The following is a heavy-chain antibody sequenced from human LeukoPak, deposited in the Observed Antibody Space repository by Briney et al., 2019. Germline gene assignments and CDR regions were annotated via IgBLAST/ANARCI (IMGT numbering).Heavy chain of an antibody. V-gene: IGHV1-2*06. D-gene: IGHD2-8*01. Sequence: ASVKVSCKASGYTFTGYYIHWVRQAPGQGLEWMGRINPNTGDTKYAQNLQGRVTMTRGTSSSTGYMELSRLRFDDTAVYYCARAAISPSGVDYYYGMDVWGQGTTVTVSS. CDR1: GYTFTGYY. CDR2: INPNTGDT. CDR3: ARAAISPSGVDYYYGMDV. J-gene: IGHJ6*02.